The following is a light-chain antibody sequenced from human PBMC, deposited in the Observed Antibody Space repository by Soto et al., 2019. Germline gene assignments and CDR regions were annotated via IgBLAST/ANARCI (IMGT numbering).Light chain of an antibody. CDR1: QSVGND. J-gene: IGKJ4*01. Sequence: EIVLTQSPATLSLSPGERATLSCRASQSVGNDLVWYHQKRGQAPRLLIYSASNRATGIPARFSGSGSGTDVALTISSLEPEDFAAYYCQQRGNWPPTFGGGTKVEIK. V-gene: IGKV3-11*01. CDR2: SAS. CDR3: QQRGNWPPT.